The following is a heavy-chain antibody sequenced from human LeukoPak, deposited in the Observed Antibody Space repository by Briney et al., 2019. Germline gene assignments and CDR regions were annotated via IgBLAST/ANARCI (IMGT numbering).Heavy chain of an antibody. Sequence: SGGSLRLSCAASGFTFSSYDMHWVRQATGKGLEWVSAIGTAGDTYYPGSVKGRFTISRENAKNSLYLQMNSLRAGDTAVYYCARGTYYYDSSGYQPHPHDAFDIWGQGTMVTVSS. CDR1: GFTFSSYD. D-gene: IGHD3-22*01. CDR3: ARGTYYYDSSGYQPHPHDAFDI. CDR2: IGTAGDT. J-gene: IGHJ3*02. V-gene: IGHV3-13*04.